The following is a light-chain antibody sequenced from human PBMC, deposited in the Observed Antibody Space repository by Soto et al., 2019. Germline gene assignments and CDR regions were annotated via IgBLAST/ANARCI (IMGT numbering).Light chain of an antibody. Sequence: ENVLTQSPGTLSLSPGERATLSCRASQSVSDSYLAWYQQKPGQTPRLLIYATSGRATGIPDRFSGSGSGTDFTLTISRVEPEDFAVYYCQQYVTSPPMYTFGQVTKLEIK. J-gene: IGKJ2*01. CDR2: ATS. V-gene: IGKV3-20*01. CDR1: QSVSDSY. CDR3: QQYVTSPPMYT.